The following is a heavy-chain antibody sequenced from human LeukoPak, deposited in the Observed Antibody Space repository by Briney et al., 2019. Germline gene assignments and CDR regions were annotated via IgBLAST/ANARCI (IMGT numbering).Heavy chain of an antibody. CDR1: GYTFTTYG. J-gene: IGHJ4*02. V-gene: IGHV1-18*01. CDR2: IRTYDDNI. CDR3: SRETYSNIFTGTDY. D-gene: IGHD3-9*01. Sequence: ASVKLSCKASGYTFTTYGLSWVGQAPGQGLEWLGWIRTYDDNIKYAQNPQRKLTLTIEISTSTAHMDLRSLTLADAATDYFSRETYSNIFTGTDYWGRGSLVTVSS.